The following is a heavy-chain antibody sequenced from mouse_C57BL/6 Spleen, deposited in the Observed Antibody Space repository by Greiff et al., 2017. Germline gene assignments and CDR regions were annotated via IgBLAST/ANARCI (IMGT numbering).Heavy chain of an antibody. J-gene: IGHJ3*01. CDR2: IYPGDGDT. D-gene: IGHD1-1*01. V-gene: IGHV1-80*01. CDR1: GYAFSSYW. CDR3: APSYYYGSSPRKFAY. Sequence: VQLQQSGAELVKPGASVKISCKASGYAFSSYWMNWVKQRPGKGLEWIGQIYPGDGDTNYNGKFKGKATLTADKSSSTAYMQLSSLTSEDSAVYFCAPSYYYGSSPRKFAYWGQGTLVTVSA.